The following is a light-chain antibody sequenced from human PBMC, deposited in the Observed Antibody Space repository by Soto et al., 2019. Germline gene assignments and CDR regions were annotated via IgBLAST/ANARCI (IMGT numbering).Light chain of an antibody. Sequence: EVVLTQSPGTLSFSPGERVTLSCRASQSVANTYLAWYQQKPGQAPRLLIYDASTRATGIPDRFSGSGSGTDFTLTISRLEPEDFAVYYCQQYGRSPGLLTFGPGTKVDIK. V-gene: IGKV3-20*01. CDR1: QSVANTY. J-gene: IGKJ3*01. CDR3: QQYGRSPGLLT. CDR2: DAS.